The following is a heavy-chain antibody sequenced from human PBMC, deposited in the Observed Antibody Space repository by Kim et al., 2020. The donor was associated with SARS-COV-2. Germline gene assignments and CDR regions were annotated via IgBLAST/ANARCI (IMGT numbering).Heavy chain of an antibody. V-gene: IGHV3-30*02. Sequence: VKGRFTISRDNSKNTLYLQMNSLRAEDTAVYYCGKDLPVFFWKGGSCSLDYWGQGTLVTVSS. D-gene: IGHD2-15*01. J-gene: IGHJ4*02. CDR3: GKDLPVFFWKGGSCSLDY.